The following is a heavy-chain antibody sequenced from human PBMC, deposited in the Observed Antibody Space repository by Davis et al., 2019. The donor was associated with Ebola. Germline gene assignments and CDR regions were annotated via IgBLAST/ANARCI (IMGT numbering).Heavy chain of an antibody. CDR3: ARDMAGKFDY. J-gene: IGHJ4*02. CDR1: GGSITNSY. Sequence: PGGSLRLSCTVSGGSITNSYWSWIRQSAGKGLEWVGRVYGSGGTIYNPSLKSRVTMSVDTSKKQFSLKLSSVTAADTAVYYCARDMAGKFDYWGQGTLVTVSS. CDR2: VYGSGGT. V-gene: IGHV4-4*07. D-gene: IGHD6-19*01.